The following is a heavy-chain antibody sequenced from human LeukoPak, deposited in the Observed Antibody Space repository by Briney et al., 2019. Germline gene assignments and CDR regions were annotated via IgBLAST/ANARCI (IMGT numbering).Heavy chain of an antibody. Sequence: SETLSLTCTVSGGSISSGGYYWSWIRQHPGKGLEWIGYIYYSGSTYYNPSLKSRVTISVDTSENQFSLKLSSVTAADTAVYYCARGGTAGAIRFDYWGQGTLVTVSS. CDR1: GGSISSGGYY. CDR3: ARGGTAGAIRFDY. CDR2: IYYSGST. D-gene: IGHD6-13*01. J-gene: IGHJ4*02. V-gene: IGHV4-31*03.